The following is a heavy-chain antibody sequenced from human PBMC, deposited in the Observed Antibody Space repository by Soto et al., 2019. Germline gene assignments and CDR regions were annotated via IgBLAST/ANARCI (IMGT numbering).Heavy chain of an antibody. CDR1: GYTFTSYA. CDR3: ATTTFAIVVVPGAFDI. D-gene: IGHD2-2*01. V-gene: IGHV1-3*01. CDR2: INAGNGNT. Sequence: ASVKVSCKASGYTFTSYAMHWVRQAPGQRLEWMGWINAGNGNTKYSQKFQGRVTITRDTSASTAYMELSSLRSEDTAVYYCATTTFAIVVVPGAFDIWGQGTMVTVSS. J-gene: IGHJ3*02.